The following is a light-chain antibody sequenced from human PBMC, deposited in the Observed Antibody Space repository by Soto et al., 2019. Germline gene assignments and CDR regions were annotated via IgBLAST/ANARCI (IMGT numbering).Light chain of an antibody. CDR2: GAS. Sequence: EIVLTQSPDTLSLSPGDRATLSCRASQSVGHMFLAWFQQKPGQAPRLLIYGASRRATGFPARFSGSGSGTDFTLTISSLQSEDFAVYYCQQYDNWPWTFGQGTKVDIK. J-gene: IGKJ1*01. CDR1: QSVGHMF. CDR3: QQYDNWPWT. V-gene: IGKV3-15*01.